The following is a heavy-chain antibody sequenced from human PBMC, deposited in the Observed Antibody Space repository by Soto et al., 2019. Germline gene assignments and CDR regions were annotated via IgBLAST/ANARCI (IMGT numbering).Heavy chain of an antibody. CDR2: INPSGGST. J-gene: IGHJ4*02. D-gene: IGHD6-13*01. CDR1: GYTFTSYY. V-gene: IGHV1-46*01. Sequence: QVQLVQSGAEVKKPGALVKVSCKASGYTFTSYYMHWVRQAPGQGLEWMGIINPSGGSTSYAQKFQGIVTMTRDTSTSTVYMELSSLRSEDTAVYYCALPYSSSWGLFDYWGQGTLVTVSS. CDR3: ALPYSSSWGLFDY.